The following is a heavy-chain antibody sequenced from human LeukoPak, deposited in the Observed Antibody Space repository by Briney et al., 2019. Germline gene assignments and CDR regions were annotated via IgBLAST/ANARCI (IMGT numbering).Heavy chain of an antibody. Sequence: PGESLRLSCATSGFTYNTYSMNWVRQAPGKGLEWLSYISSSSSVIFYADSVKGRFTISRDNAQNSLYLQMNSLRDEDTAVYYCARGGNSNYWGQGTLVTVSS. CDR1: GFTYNTYS. V-gene: IGHV3-48*02. CDR2: ISSSSSVI. CDR3: ARGGNSNY. D-gene: IGHD4-23*01. J-gene: IGHJ4*02.